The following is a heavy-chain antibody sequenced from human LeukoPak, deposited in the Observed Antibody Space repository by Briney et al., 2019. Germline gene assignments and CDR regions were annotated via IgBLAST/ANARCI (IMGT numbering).Heavy chain of an antibody. J-gene: IGHJ4*02. V-gene: IGHV3-66*01. CDR3: ARVEARGYSYW. D-gene: IGHD5-18*01. CDR1: GFTVSNNY. CDR2: IYTGGST. Sequence: GGSLRLSCAASGFTVSNNYMSWVRQAPGKGLEWVSVIYTGGSTYYADSVKGRFTISRDNSKNTLDVQMNSLRAEDTAVYYCARVEARGYSYWWGQGTLVTVSS.